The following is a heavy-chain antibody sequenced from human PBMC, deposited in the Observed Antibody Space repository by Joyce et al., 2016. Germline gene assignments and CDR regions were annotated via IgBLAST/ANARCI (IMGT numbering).Heavy chain of an antibody. CDR1: GFIFSSYS. D-gene: IGHD4-11*01. Sequence: EVQLVESGGGLVKPGESLRLSCSDAGFIFSSYSMTWVRQAPGKGLEWVSSISRDNTYIFHADSVKGRFTISRDNARNSLYLQMNSLRAEDTAVYYCARDVLTTVTKAYGYWGQGTLVAVSS. CDR3: ARDVLTTVTKAYGY. CDR2: ISRDNTYI. J-gene: IGHJ4*02. V-gene: IGHV3-21*01.